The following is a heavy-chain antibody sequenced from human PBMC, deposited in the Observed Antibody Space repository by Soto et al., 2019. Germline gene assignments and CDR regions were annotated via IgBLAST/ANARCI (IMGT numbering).Heavy chain of an antibody. CDR1: GGSISSSNW. D-gene: IGHD6-13*01. CDR3: ARVPYGSSWETSYYFDY. Sequence: SETLSLTCAVSGGSISSSNWWSWVRQPPGKGLEWIGEIYHSGSTNYNPSLKSRVTISVDKSKNQFSLKLSSVTAADTAVYYCARVPYGSSWETSYYFDYWGQGTLVTVSS. CDR2: IYHSGST. V-gene: IGHV4-4*02. J-gene: IGHJ4*02.